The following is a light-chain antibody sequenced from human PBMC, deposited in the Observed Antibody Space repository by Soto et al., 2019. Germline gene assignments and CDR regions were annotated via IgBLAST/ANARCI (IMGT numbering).Light chain of an antibody. Sequence: QSALTQPRSVSGSPGQSVTISCTGTSSDVGGYNYVSWYQQHPGKAPKLMIYDVSKWPSGVPDRFSGSKSGNTASLTISGLQAEDEADYYCCSYAGNSLWVFGGWTKLTVL. CDR2: DVS. CDR1: SSDVGGYNY. CDR3: CSYAGNSLWV. J-gene: IGLJ3*02. V-gene: IGLV2-11*01.